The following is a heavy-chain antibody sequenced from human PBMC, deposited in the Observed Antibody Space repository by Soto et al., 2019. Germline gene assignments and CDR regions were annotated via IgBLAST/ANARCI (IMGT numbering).Heavy chain of an antibody. CDR2: IKQDGSEK. CDR1: GFTFSSYW. V-gene: IGHV3-7*05. D-gene: IGHD2-2*01. Sequence: EVQLVESGGGLVQSGGSLRLSCAASGFTFSSYWMSWVRQGPGKGPEWVANIKQDGSEKYYVDSVKGRFTISRDNAKNSLYLQMTSLRAEDTAVYHCAKSLSAIPGDSWDQGTLVTVSS. J-gene: IGHJ4*02. CDR3: AKSLSAIPGDS.